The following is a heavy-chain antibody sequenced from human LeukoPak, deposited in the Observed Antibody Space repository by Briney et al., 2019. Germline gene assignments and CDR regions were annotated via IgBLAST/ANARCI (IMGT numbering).Heavy chain of an antibody. V-gene: IGHV3-66*01. Sequence: GGSLRLSCAASGFTVSSNYMSWVRQAPGKGLEWVSVIYSGGSTYYADSVKGRFTISRDNSKNTLFLQMNSLRAEDTAVYYCARSYYDILTGFGYFDSWGQGTLVTVSS. CDR1: GFTVSSNY. CDR2: IYSGGST. D-gene: IGHD3-9*01. CDR3: ARSYYDILTGFGYFDS. J-gene: IGHJ4*02.